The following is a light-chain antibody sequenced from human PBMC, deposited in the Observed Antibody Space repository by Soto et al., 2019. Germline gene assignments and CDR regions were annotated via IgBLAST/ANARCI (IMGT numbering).Light chain of an antibody. CDR2: DVN. V-gene: IGLV2-11*01. J-gene: IGLJ1*01. Sequence: QSALTQPRSVSGSPGQSVTISCTGSSSDVGGYNYVSWYQQHPGKAPKLIIYDVNERPSGVPDRFSGSTSGNTASLTISGLLAEDEADYYCCSYAGGYTLYVFGAGTKLTVL. CDR3: CSYAGGYTLYV. CDR1: SSDVGGYNY.